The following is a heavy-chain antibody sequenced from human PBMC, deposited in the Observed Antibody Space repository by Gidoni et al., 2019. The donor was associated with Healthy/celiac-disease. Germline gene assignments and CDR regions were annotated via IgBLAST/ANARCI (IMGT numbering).Heavy chain of an antibody. J-gene: IGHJ4*02. V-gene: IGHV3-23*01. Sequence: TISRDNSKNTLYLQMNSLRAEDTAVYYCAKWGMSIAAAKPFDYWGQGTLVTVSS. CDR3: AKWGMSIAAAKPFDY. D-gene: IGHD6-13*01.